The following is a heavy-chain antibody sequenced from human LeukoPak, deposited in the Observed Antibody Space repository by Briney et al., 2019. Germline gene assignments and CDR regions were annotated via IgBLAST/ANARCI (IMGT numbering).Heavy chain of an antibody. V-gene: IGHV3-21*01. Sequence: GGSLRLSCAASGFTFSSYSMNWVRQAPGKGLEWVSSISSSSSYIYYADSVKGRFTISRDNAKNSLYLQMNRLRAEDTAVYYCARDSFCSGGSCYSGLFDYWGQGALVTVSS. CDR1: GFTFSSYS. D-gene: IGHD2-15*01. J-gene: IGHJ4*02. CDR3: ARDSFCSGGSCYSGLFDY. CDR2: ISSSSSYI.